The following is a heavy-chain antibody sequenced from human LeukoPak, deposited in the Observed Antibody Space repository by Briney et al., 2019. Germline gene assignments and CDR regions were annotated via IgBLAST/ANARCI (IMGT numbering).Heavy chain of an antibody. V-gene: IGHV3-7*03. J-gene: IGHJ4*02. CDR2: IKLDGSEK. CDR1: GFTFGKYW. Sequence: LTGGSLRLSCVASGFTFGKYWMSWVRQAPGKGLEWVANIKLDGSEKNYVDSVKGRFTISRDNTKNSLYLQVNSLRAEDTAVFYCARDQYDTWSRRGNFDSWGQGTLVIVSS. CDR3: ARDQYDTWSRRGNFDS. D-gene: IGHD3-3*01.